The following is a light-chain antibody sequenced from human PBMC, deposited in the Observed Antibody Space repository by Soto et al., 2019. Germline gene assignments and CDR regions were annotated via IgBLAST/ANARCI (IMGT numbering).Light chain of an antibody. CDR1: SSNIGSNT. V-gene: IGLV1-44*01. CDR3: AAWDDSLNGYV. J-gene: IGLJ1*01. Sequence: QSVLTQPPSASGTTWQRVTISCSGSSSNIGSNTVNWYQQLPGTAPKLLTYSNNQRPSGVPDRFSGSKSGTSASLAISGLQSEDEADYYCAAWDDSLNGYVFGTGTKVTVL. CDR2: SNN.